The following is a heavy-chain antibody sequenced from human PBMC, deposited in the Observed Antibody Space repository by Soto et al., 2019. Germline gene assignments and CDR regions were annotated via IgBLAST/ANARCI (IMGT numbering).Heavy chain of an antibody. CDR1: VGTFSSYT. Sequence: GASVKVSCKASVGTFSSYTISWVRQAPGQGFEWMKRIIPILGIANYAQKLQSRVTITADKSTSTAYMELSSLRSEDTAVYYCAREYGSSWSDYYYYYMDVWGKGTRVTVSS. V-gene: IGHV1-69*04. CDR3: AREYGSSWSDYYYYYMDV. J-gene: IGHJ6*03. CDR2: IIPILGIA. D-gene: IGHD6-13*01.